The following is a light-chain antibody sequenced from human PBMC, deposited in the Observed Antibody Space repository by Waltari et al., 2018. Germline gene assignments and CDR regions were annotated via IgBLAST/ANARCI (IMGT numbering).Light chain of an antibody. CDR1: QRINTW. J-gene: IGKJ2*01. CDR2: DGP. CDR3: QQYYRYYT. Sequence: IQMTQSPSASSASVGDRVTITCRASQRINTWTSWYQQGPGKAPKVLIYDGPTLESGVPSRFSGSGSGTEFTLAINNLQPEDFATYYCQQYYRYYTFGQGTKLEIK. V-gene: IGKV1-5*01.